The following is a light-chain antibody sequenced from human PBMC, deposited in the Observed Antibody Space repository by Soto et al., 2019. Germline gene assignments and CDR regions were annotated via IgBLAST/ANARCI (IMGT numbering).Light chain of an antibody. CDR1: QSISSN. Sequence: EIVMTQSPATLSVSPGERATLSCRASQSISSNLAWYQQKPGQAPRLLIYDASSRATGIPDRFSGSGSGTDFTLTISRLEPEDFAVFYCQQYGSSPLTFGGGTRWIS. CDR3: QQYGSSPLT. CDR2: DAS. V-gene: IGKV3-20*01. J-gene: IGKJ4*01.